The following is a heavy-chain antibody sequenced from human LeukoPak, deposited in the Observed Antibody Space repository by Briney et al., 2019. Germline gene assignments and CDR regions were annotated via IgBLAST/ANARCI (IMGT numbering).Heavy chain of an antibody. CDR2: IIPILGIA. Sequence: ASVKVSCKASGGTFISYAISWVGQARGQGGEWMGRIIPILGIANYAQKFQGRVTITAYKSTSTAYMELSSLRSEDTAVYYCARDPEDCSGGSCHSNWFDPWGQGTLVTVSS. CDR3: ARDPEDCSGGSCHSNWFDP. V-gene: IGHV1-69*04. J-gene: IGHJ5*02. D-gene: IGHD2-15*01. CDR1: GGTFISYA.